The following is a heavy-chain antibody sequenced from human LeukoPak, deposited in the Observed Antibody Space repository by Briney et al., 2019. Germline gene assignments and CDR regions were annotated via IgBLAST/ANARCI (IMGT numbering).Heavy chain of an antibody. CDR2: ISGYNGDK. CDR1: GYAFSTYG. V-gene: IGHV1-18*01. J-gene: IGHJ4*02. CDR3: ARDLTTYGQRTYFDF. Sequence: GASVKVSCTASGYAFSTYGISWVRQAPGQGLEWMGWISGYNGDKDYAQKFQGRISMTTDTSATTAYMELRSLRSDDTALYYCARDLTTYGQRTYFDFWGQGTLVTVSS. D-gene: IGHD3-10*01.